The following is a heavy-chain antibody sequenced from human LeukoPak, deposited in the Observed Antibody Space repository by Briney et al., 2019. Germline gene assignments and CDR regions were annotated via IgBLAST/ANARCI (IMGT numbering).Heavy chain of an antibody. CDR2: IYYSGST. CDR3: ARDSGSSWSIDY. D-gene: IGHD6-13*01. Sequence: SETLSLTCTVSGGSISSSNYYWGWIRQPPGKGLEWIGSIYYSGSTYCNPSLKSRVTISVDTSKNQFSLKLSSVTAADTALYYSARDSGSSWSIDYWGQGTLVTVSS. CDR1: GGSISSSNYY. J-gene: IGHJ4*02. V-gene: IGHV4-39*07.